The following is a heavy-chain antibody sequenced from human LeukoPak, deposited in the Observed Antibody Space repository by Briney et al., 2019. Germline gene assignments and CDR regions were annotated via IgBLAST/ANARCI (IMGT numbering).Heavy chain of an antibody. D-gene: IGHD6-13*01. Sequence: QAGGSLRLSCEGSGFTFGDYGVGWFRQAPGKGLQWVTSIRSNTYGGSTEYVPSVKGRFTISRDDSNSIAYLQMNSLKAEGTAIYYCARVSRGGITASWFDPWGQGTLVTVSS. CDR1: GFTFGDYG. V-gene: IGHV3-49*03. CDR3: ARVSRGGITASWFDP. J-gene: IGHJ5*02. CDR2: IRSNTYGGST.